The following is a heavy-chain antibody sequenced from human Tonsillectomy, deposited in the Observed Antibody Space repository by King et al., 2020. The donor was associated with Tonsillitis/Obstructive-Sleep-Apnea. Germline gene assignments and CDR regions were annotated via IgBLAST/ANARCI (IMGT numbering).Heavy chain of an antibody. CDR2: LNPSGGST. V-gene: IGHV1-46*01. D-gene: IGHD3/OR15-3a*01. CDR3: ERDGDAVDFYYMDV. Sequence: QLVQSGAEVKKPGASVKISCEASGYTFTTYNIHWVRQAPGQGLEWMGILNPSGGSTSYPHKFQGRVTMTRDTSTSTVYMELSSLRSEDTAVYYCERDGDAVDFYYMDVWGKGTTVTVSS. J-gene: IGHJ6*03. CDR1: GYTFTTYN.